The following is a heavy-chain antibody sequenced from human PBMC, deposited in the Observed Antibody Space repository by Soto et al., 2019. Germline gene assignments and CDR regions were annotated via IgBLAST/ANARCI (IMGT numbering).Heavy chain of an antibody. V-gene: IGHV4-59*01. CDR1: GGSISSYY. D-gene: IGHD3-22*01. Sequence: QVQLQESGPGLVKPSETLSLTCTVSGGSISSYYWSWIRQPPGKGLEWIGYIYYSGSTNYNPSLKSRVTIPGDTSKNQFSLKLGSVTAADTAVYYCAGRASRYYYDSSGYFDYWGQGTRVTVSS. J-gene: IGHJ4*02. CDR2: IYYSGST. CDR3: AGRASRYYYDSSGYFDY.